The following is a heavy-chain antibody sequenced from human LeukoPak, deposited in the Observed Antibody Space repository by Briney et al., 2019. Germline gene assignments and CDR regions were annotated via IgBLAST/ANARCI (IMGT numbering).Heavy chain of an antibody. CDR2: INPTGGST. CDR3: ATPGGYSSGWYRAFDI. J-gene: IGHJ3*02. V-gene: IGHV1-2*06. D-gene: IGHD6-19*01. CDR1: GYTFTSYC. Sequence: GASVKVSCKASGYTFTSYCMHWVRQAPGQGLEWMGLINPTGGSTGYAQKFQGRVTMTRDTSISTAYMELSRLRSDDTAVYYCATPGGYSSGWYRAFDIWGQGTMVTVSS.